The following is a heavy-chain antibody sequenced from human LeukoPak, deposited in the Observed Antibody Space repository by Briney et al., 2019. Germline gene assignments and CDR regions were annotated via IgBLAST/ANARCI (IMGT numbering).Heavy chain of an antibody. Sequence: ASVKVSCKASGYTFTGYYLHWVRQAPGQGLEWMGWINPHSGGTNYAQKFQGRVTMTRDTSISTANTAYMELSRLRSDDTAVYYCARVSGYFDWLSYFDYWGQGTLVTVSS. CDR2: INPHSGGT. D-gene: IGHD3-9*01. CDR3: ARVSGYFDWLSYFDY. V-gene: IGHV1-2*02. J-gene: IGHJ4*02. CDR1: GYTFTGYY.